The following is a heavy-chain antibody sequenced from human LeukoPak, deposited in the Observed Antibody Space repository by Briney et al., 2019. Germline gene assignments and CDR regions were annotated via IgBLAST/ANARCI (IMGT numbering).Heavy chain of an antibody. CDR2: ISFDSLNI. Sequence: GGSLRLSCAASGFTFSSYAMNWVRQAPGKGLEWVSYISFDSLNIYYADSMKGRFTISRDNAKNTLYLEMNSLSPDDTAVYYCARGVEPLAANTLAYWGQGTLVTVSS. J-gene: IGHJ4*02. D-gene: IGHD1-14*01. CDR3: ARGVEPLAANTLAY. CDR1: GFTFSSYA. V-gene: IGHV3-48*01.